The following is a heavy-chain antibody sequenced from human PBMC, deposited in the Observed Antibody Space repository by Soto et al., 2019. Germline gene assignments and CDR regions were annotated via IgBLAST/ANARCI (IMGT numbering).Heavy chain of an antibody. CDR3: ARGVGSYYYYGMDV. CDR2: IYYSGGT. Sequence: SETLSLTCTVSGDSINSGDYYWTWIRQPPGKGLEWIGYIYYSGGTYSSPSLKSRVTMSDDASKNQFFLKLTSVTAADTAVYFCARGVGSYYYYGMDVWGQGTSVTVSS. CDR1: GDSINSGDYY. J-gene: IGHJ6*02. D-gene: IGHD1-26*01. V-gene: IGHV4-30-4*01.